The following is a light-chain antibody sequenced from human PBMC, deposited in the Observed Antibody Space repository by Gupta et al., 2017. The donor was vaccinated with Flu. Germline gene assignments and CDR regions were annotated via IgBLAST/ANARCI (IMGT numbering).Light chain of an antibody. CDR2: RNN. CDR3: AAWDDRLSGYV. CDR1: YSNIGTTY. Sequence: QSVLTQPPSASGTPGQRVTISCSGSYSNIGTTYVYWYQQLPGTAPKLLIYRNNQRPSGVPGRFSASKSGTSAALAISGLRSEDEADYYCAAWDDRLSGYVFGTGTKVTVL. J-gene: IGLJ1*01. V-gene: IGLV1-47*01.